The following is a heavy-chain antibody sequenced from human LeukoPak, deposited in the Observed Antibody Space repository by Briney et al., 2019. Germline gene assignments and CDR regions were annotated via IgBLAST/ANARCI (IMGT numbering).Heavy chain of an antibody. CDR2: IIPIFGTA. CDR1: GGTFSSYA. D-gene: IGHD1-26*01. V-gene: IGHV1-69*13. CDR3: AKDLYSGSPTPTPN. J-gene: IGHJ4*02. Sequence: PVKVSCKASGGTFSSYAISWVRQAPGQGLEWMGGIIPIFGTANYAQKFQGRVTITADESTSTAYMELSSLRSEDTAVYYCAKDLYSGSPTPTPNWGQGTLVTVSS.